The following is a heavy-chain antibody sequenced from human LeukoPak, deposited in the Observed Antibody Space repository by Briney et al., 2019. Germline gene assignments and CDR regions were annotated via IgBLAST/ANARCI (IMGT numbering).Heavy chain of an antibody. CDR2: IYYSGST. CDR1: GGSISSSSYY. J-gene: IGHJ3*02. D-gene: IGHD4-17*01. CDR3: ARDYGDSGGAFDI. Sequence: SETLSLTCTVSGGSISSSSYYWGWIRQPPGKGLEWIGSIYYSGSTYYNPSLKSRVTISVDTSKNQFSLKLSSVTAADTAVYYCARDYGDSGGAFDIWGQGTMVTVSS. V-gene: IGHV4-39*01.